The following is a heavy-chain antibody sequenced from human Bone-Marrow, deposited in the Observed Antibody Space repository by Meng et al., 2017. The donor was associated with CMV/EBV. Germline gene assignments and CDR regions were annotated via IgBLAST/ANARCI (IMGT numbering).Heavy chain of an antibody. CDR1: GGTFSSYA. Sequence: SVKVSCKASGGTFSSYAISWVRQAPGQGLEWMGGIIPILGIANYAQKFQGRVTITADKSTSTAYMELSSLRSEDTAVYYCGGCSGYDFSCYYYGMDVWGQRTTVTVSS. V-gene: IGHV1-69*10. D-gene: IGHD5-12*01. CDR2: IIPILGIA. CDR3: GGCSGYDFSCYYYGMDV. J-gene: IGHJ6*02.